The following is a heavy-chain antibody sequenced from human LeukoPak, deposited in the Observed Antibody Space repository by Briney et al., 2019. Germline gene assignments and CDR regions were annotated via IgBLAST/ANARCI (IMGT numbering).Heavy chain of an antibody. CDR1: GYTFTGYY. CDR2: INPNSGGT. D-gene: IGHD6-13*01. J-gene: IGHJ4*02. Sequence: ASVKVSCKASGYTFTGYYMHWVRQAPGQGLEWMGRINPNSGGTNYAQKFQGRVTITRDTSISTAYMDLSRLRSDDTAVYYCARDRGGYSSSWTDYWGQGTLVTVSS. CDR3: ARDRGGYSSSWTDY. V-gene: IGHV1-2*06.